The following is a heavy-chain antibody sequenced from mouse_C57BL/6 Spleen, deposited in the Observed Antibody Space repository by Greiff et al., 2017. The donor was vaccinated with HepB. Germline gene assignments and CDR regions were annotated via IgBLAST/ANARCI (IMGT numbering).Heavy chain of an antibody. J-gene: IGHJ4*01. D-gene: IGHD2-5*01. V-gene: IGHV1-64*01. CDR1: GYTFTSYW. CDR3: ARGAYYSNYLAMDY. CDR2: IHPNSGST. Sequence: QVQLKQPGAELVKPGASVKLSCKASGYTFTSYWMHWVKQRPGQGLEWIGMIHPNSGSTNYNENFKSKATLTVDKSSSTAYMQLSSLTSEDSAVYYCARGAYYSNYLAMDYWGQGTSVTVSS.